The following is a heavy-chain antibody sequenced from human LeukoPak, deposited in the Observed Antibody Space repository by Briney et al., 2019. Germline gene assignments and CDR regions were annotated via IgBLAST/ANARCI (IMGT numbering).Heavy chain of an antibody. J-gene: IGHJ4*02. CDR2: ISWNSGSI. Sequence: GRSLRLSCAASGFTFDDYAMHWVRQAPGKGLEWVSGISWNSGSIGYADSVKGRFTISRDNAKNSLYLQMNSLRAEDTALYYCAKVRVSLYYFDYWGQGTLVTVSS. V-gene: IGHV3-9*01. CDR3: AKVRVSLYYFDY. CDR1: GFTFDDYA.